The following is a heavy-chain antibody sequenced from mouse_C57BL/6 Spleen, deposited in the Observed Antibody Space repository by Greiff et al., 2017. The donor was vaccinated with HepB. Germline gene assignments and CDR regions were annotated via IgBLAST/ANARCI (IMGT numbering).Heavy chain of an antibody. V-gene: IGHV7-3*01. CDR1: GFTFTDYY. CDR3: ARYGKGAMDY. CDR2: IRNKANGYTT. Sequence: EVMLVESGGGLVQPGGSLSLSCAASGFTFTDYYMSWVRQPPGKALEWLGFIRNKANGYTTEYSASVKGRFTISRDNSQSILYLQMNALRAEDSATYYGARYGKGAMDYWGQGTSVTVSS. D-gene: IGHD2-1*01. J-gene: IGHJ4*01.